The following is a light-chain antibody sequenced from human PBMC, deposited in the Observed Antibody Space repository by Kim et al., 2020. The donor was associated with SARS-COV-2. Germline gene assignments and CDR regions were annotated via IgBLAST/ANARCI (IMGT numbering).Light chain of an antibody. CDR1: KLGDKY. CDR3: QAWDSSTEV. Sequence: SVSPGQTASITCSGDKLGDKYACWYQQKPGQFPVLGIYQDSKRPSGIPERFSGSNSGNTATLTISGTQAMDEADYYCQAWDSSTEVFGTGTKVTVL. V-gene: IGLV3-1*01. J-gene: IGLJ1*01. CDR2: QDS.